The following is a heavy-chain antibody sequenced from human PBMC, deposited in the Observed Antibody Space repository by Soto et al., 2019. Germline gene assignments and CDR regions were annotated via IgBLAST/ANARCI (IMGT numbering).Heavy chain of an antibody. CDR1: GGSISSSSYY. CDR3: ARHRDDFWSGYYPILFRV. V-gene: IGHV4-39*01. CDR2: IYYSGST. J-gene: IGHJ4*02. Sequence: SETLSLTCTVSGGSISSSSYYWGWIRQPPGKGLEWIGSIYYSGSTYYNPSLKSRVTISVDTSKNQFSLKLSSVTAADTAVYYCARHRDDFWSGYYPILFRVWGQGTLVTVSS. D-gene: IGHD3-3*01.